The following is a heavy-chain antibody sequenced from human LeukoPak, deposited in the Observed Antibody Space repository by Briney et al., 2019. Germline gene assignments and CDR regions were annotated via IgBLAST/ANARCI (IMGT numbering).Heavy chain of an antibody. J-gene: IGHJ4*02. CDR2: IYYSGST. CDR1: GGSISSGGYY. CDR3: ATYGWFGELSFDY. V-gene: IGHV4-31*03. Sequence: SETLSLTCTVSGGSISSGGYYWSWIRQHPGKGLEWIGYIYYSGSTYYHPSLKSRVTISVDTSKNQFSLKLSSVTAADTAVYYCATYGWFGELSFDYWGQGTLVTVSS. D-gene: IGHD3-10*01.